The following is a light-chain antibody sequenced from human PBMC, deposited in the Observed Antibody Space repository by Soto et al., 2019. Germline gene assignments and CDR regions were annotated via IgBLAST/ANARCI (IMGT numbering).Light chain of an antibody. CDR3: SSDTSSSTLV. CDR2: EVR. Sequence: QSALTQPASVSGSPGQSITISCTGTSSDVGGYNYVSWYQQHPGKAPKLMIYEVRNRPSGVSKRFSGSKSGNTASLTISGLQAEDEADYYCSSDTSSSTLVFGGGTQLTVL. V-gene: IGLV2-14*01. CDR1: SSDVGGYNY. J-gene: IGLJ2*01.